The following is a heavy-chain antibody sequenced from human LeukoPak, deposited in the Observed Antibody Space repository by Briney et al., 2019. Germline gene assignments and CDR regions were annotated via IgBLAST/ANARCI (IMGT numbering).Heavy chain of an antibody. Sequence: GGSLRLSCEVSGLTFIDAWMSWVRQAPGKGLEWVGRIKSKTDGGTTDYAAPVKGRFTISRDDSKNTLYLQMNSLKTEDTAVYYCTTESDTAMVIDYWGQGTLVTVSS. CDR2: IKSKTDGGTT. D-gene: IGHD5-18*01. CDR1: GLTFIDAW. CDR3: TTESDTAMVIDY. J-gene: IGHJ4*02. V-gene: IGHV3-15*01.